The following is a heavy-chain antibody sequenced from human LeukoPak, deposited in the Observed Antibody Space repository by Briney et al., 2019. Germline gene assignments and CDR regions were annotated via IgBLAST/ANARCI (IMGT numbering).Heavy chain of an antibody. CDR3: ARASWGAFDI. J-gene: IGHJ3*02. D-gene: IGHD3-16*01. V-gene: IGHV3-23*01. CDR2: ISGSGGST. CDR1: GFTFSSYA. Sequence: GGSLRLSCAASGFTFSSYAMSWVRQAPGKGLEWVSAISGSGGSTYYADSVKGRFTISRDNAKNSLYLQMNSLRAEDTAVYYCARASWGAFDIWGQGTMVTVSS.